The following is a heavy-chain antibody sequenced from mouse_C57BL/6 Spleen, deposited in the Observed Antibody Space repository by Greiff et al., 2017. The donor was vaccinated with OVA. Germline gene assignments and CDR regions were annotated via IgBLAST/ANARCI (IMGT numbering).Heavy chain of an antibody. J-gene: IGHJ2*01. Sequence: VQLQQPGAELVRPGTSVKLSCKASGYTFTSYWMHWVKQRPGQGLEWIGVIDPSDSYTNYNQKFKGKATLTVDTSSSTAYMQLSSLTSEDSAVYYCARRVYGSSSYCDYWGQGTTLTVSS. CDR1: GYTFTSYW. D-gene: IGHD1-1*01. CDR3: ARRVYGSSSYCDY. CDR2: IDPSDSYT. V-gene: IGHV1-59*01.